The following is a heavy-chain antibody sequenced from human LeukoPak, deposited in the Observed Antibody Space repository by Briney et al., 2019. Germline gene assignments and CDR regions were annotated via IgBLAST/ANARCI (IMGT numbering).Heavy chain of an antibody. V-gene: IGHV3-23*01. Sequence: GGSLRLSCAASGFTFSSYAVSWIRRAPGKGLERVSAISGSGGSTYYADSVKGRFTISRDNSKNTPYLQMDSLRAGDTAVYYCAKDPCSSTTCYASLNFWGQGTLVTVSS. CDR3: AKDPCSSTTCYASLNF. D-gene: IGHD2-2*01. CDR2: ISGSGGST. CDR1: GFTFSSYA. J-gene: IGHJ4*02.